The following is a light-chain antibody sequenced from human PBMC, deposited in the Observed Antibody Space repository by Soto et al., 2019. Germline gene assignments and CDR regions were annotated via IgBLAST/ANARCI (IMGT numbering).Light chain of an antibody. CDR2: WAS. V-gene: IGKV4-1*01. J-gene: IGKJ5*01. CDR3: QQHHSTPLT. CDR1: QSVLYSSNSKNY. Sequence: DIVMTQSPDSLAVSLGERATIDCKSSQSVLYSSNSKNYLAWYQQKAGQPPKLLIYWASTRESGVPDRFSGSGSGTDFTLTISSLQAKDVAVYYCQQHHSTPLTFGQGTRLEIK.